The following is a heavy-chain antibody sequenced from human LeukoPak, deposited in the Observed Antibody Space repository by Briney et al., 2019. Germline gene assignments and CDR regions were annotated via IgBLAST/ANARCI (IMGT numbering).Heavy chain of an antibody. CDR2: ISYDGSNK. D-gene: IGHD2-2*02. CDR1: GFTFSSYA. V-gene: IGHV3-30-3*01. CDR3: ARERYCSSTSCYNFFGDAFDI. J-gene: IGHJ3*02. Sequence: GGSLRLSCAASGFTFSSYAMHWVRQAPGKGLEGVAVISYDGSNKYYADSVKGRFTISRDNSKNTLYLQMNSLRAEDTAVYYCARERYCSSTSCYNFFGDAFDIWGQGTMVTVSS.